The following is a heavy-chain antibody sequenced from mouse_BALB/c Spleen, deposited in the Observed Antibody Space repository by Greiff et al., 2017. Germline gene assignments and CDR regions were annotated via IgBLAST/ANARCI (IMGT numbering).Heavy chain of an antibody. V-gene: IGHV1S137*01. J-gene: IGHJ2*01. CDR3: ARAGYGKPFDY. Sequence: QVQLKQSGAELVRPGVSVKISCKGSGYTFTDYAMHWVKQSHAKSLEWIGVISTYYGDASYNQKFKGKATMTVDKSSSTAYMELARLTSEDSAIYYCARAGYGKPFDYWGQGTTLTVSS. D-gene: IGHD2-10*02. CDR1: GYTFTDYA. CDR2: ISTYYGDA.